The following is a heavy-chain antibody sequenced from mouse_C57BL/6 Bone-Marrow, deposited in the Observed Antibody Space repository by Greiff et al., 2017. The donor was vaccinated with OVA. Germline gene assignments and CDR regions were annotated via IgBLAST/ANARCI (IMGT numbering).Heavy chain of an antibody. CDR1: GYSFTGYY. CDR3: ARRLKGIYYGNPHLYFDY. D-gene: IGHD2-1*01. CDR2: INPSTGGT. V-gene: IGHV1-42*01. Sequence: EVQLQQSGPELVKPGASVKISCKASGYSFTGYYMNWVKQSPEKSLEWIGEINPSTGGTTYNQKFKAKATLTVDKSSSTAYMQLKSLTSEDSAVYYCARRLKGIYYGNPHLYFDYWGQGTTLTVSS. J-gene: IGHJ2*01.